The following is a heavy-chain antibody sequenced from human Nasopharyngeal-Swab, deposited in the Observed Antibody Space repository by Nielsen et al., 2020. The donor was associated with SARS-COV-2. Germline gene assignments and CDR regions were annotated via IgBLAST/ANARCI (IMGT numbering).Heavy chain of an antibody. CDR2: INPDGSST. Sequence: GESLKISCAASGFTFSSYWMHWVRQAPGKGLVWVSRINPDGSSTDYAGSVKGRFTISRDNAKNTLYLQMSSLRAKETAVYYCARSRSAMDVWGQGTTVTVSS. CDR1: GFTFSSYW. CDR3: ARSRSAMDV. V-gene: IGHV3-74*01. J-gene: IGHJ6*02.